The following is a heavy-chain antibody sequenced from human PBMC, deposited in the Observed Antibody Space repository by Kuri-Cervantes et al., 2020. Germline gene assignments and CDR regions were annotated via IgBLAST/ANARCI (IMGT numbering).Heavy chain of an antibody. V-gene: IGHV1-2*02. D-gene: IGHD7-27*01. J-gene: IGHJ6*02. CDR2: INPNSGGT. Sequence: ASVKVSCKASGYTFTGYYMHWVRQAPGQGLEWMGWINPNSGGTNYAQKFQGRVTMTRDTSISTAYVELSRLRSGDTAVYYCARVIRSWGGNYYYGMDVWGQGTTVTVSS. CDR1: GYTFTGYY. CDR3: ARVIRSWGGNYYYGMDV.